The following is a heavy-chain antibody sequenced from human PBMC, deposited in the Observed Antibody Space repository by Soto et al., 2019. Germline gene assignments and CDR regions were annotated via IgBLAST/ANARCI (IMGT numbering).Heavy chain of an antibody. CDR3: ARDVSPGTSSLYLDAFDI. CDR1: GFTFSRYW. D-gene: IGHD6-13*01. V-gene: IGHV3-7*05. Sequence: EVQLVESGGGLVQPGGSLRLSCEASGFTFSRYWMTWVRQAPGKGLEWVANIKRAGRADSYLDSVRGRFTISRDNAKNSMYLQMNSLRAEYTALYYCARDVSPGTSSLYLDAFDIWGQGTMVTVSS. J-gene: IGHJ3*02. CDR2: IKRAGRAD.